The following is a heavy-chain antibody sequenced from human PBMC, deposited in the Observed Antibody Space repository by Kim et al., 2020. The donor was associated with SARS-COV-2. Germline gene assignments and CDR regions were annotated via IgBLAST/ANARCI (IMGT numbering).Heavy chain of an antibody. Sequence: GGSLRLSCSASGFTFSNYVMNWVRQAPGKGLEWVSSISASGTYLYYADSMKGRFTISRDNAKSSLYLQMNSLRAEDTAVYYCARDPLYGSQTSFDYYSMDVGGRGPSVT. CDR1: GFTFSNYV. CDR3: ARDPLYGSQTSFDYYSMDV. D-gene: IGHD3-10*01. CDR2: ISASGTYL. J-gene: IGHJ6*02. V-gene: IGHV3-21*01.